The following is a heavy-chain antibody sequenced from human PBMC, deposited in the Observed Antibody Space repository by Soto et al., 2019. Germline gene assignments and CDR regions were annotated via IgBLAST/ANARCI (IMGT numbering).Heavy chain of an antibody. CDR2: IYYSGST. CDR3: ASTEILTGYFLDY. CDR1: GGSISSYY. V-gene: IGHV4-59*08. D-gene: IGHD3-9*01. J-gene: IGHJ4*02. Sequence: QVQLQESGPGLVKPSETLSLTSTVSGGSISSYYWSWIRQPPGKGLEWIGYIYYSGSTNYNPSLTSRVTISVDTSKNQFSLKLSSVTAADTAVYYCASTEILTGYFLDYWGQGTLVTVSS.